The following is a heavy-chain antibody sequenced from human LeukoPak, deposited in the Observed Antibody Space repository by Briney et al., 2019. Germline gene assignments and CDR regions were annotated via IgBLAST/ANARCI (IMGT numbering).Heavy chain of an antibody. CDR2: INPNSGGT. V-gene: IGHV1-2*02. J-gene: IGHJ4*02. CDR1: GYTFTGYY. D-gene: IGHD2-15*01. CDR3: ASGSGYCSGGSCPWFDYFGY. Sequence: ASVKVSCKASGYTFTGYYMHWVRQAPGQGLEWMGWINPNSGGTNYAQKFQGRVTMTRDTSISTAYMELSRLRSDDTAVYYCASGSGYCSGGSCPWFDYFGYWGQGTLVTVSS.